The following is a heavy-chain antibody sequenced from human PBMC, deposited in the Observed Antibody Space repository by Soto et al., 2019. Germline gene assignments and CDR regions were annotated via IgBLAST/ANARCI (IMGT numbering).Heavy chain of an antibody. J-gene: IGHJ6*02. D-gene: IGHD1-20*01. CDR1: GGSFSGYY. CDR2: INHSGST. CDR3: ARGVLYNWNDDPYYYGMDV. Sequence: SETLSLTCAVYGGSFSGYYWSWIRQPPGKGLEWIGEINHSGSTNYNPSLKSRVTISVDTSKNQFSLKLSSVTAADTAVYYCARGVLYNWNDDPYYYGMDVWGQGTTGTVS. V-gene: IGHV4-34*01.